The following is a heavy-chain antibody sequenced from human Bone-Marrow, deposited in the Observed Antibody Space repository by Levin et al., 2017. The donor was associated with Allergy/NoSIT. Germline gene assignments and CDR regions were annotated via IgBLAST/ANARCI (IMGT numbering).Heavy chain of an antibody. Sequence: ASVKVSCKASGYTFTGYYMHWVRQAPGQGLEWMGWINPNSGGTNYAQKFQGRVTMTRDTSISTAYMELSRLRSDDTAVYYCAKVPASSTYYYYYGMDVWGQGTTVTVSS. V-gene: IGHV1-2*02. CDR1: GYTFTGYY. J-gene: IGHJ6*02. D-gene: IGHD2-2*01. CDR2: INPNSGGT. CDR3: AKVPASSTYYYYYGMDV.